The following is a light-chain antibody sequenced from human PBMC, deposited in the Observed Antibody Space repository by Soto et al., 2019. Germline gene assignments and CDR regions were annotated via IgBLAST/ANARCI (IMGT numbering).Light chain of an antibody. CDR3: QQRSNWPRT. CDR1: QSVSSY. J-gene: IGKJ2*01. Sequence: EIVLTQSPATLSLSPGDRATLSCRASQSVSSYLAWYQQKPGQAPRLLIYDASNRASGIPARFSGSGSGTDFTLTIRSLEPEDFAVYYCQQRSNWPRTFGQGTKLDIK. V-gene: IGKV3-11*01. CDR2: DAS.